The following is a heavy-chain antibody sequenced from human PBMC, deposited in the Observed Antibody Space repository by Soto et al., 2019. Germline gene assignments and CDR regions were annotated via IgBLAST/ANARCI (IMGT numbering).Heavy chain of an antibody. CDR2: ISCCGGSA. CDR3: AKADGQQWMIPHLDN. J-gene: IGHJ4*02. V-gene: IGHV3-23*01. D-gene: IGHD6-19*01. Sequence: EVQLLESGGGVVQPGGSLRLSCVASGFNFKKFAMAWVRQAAGEGLEWVSGISCCGGSASYADSVKGRFSIARDDSKNTVYLQLNRLRVEDTAQYYCAKADGQQWMIPHLDNWGQGTLVTVS. CDR1: GFNFKKFA.